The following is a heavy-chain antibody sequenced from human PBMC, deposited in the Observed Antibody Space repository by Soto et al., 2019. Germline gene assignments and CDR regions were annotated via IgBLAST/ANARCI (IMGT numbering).Heavy chain of an antibody. V-gene: IGHV1-46*01. J-gene: IGHJ5*02. CDR1: VYTFTSYY. CDR3: ARGGDILTGSLDNWFDT. D-gene: IGHD3-9*01. Sequence: XSVKVSCKASVYTFTSYYMHWVRQASGQGLEWMGIINPSGGSTSYAQKFQGRVTMTRDTSTSTVYMELSSLRSEDTAVYYCARGGDILTGSLDNWFDTWGQGTLVTSPQ. CDR2: INPSGGST.